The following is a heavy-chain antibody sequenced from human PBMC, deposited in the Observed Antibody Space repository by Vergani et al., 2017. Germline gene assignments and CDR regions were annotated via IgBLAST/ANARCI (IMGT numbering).Heavy chain of an antibody. V-gene: IGHV1-69*04. CDR2: IIPILGIA. Sequence: QVQLVQSGAEVKKPGSSVKVSCKASGGTFSSYAISWVRQAPGQGLEWMGRIIPILGIANYAQKFQGRVTITADKSTSTAYMELSSLRSEDTAVYYCARAGSPRFGMDVWGQGTTVTVSS. D-gene: IGHD1-1*01. CDR1: GGTFSSYA. J-gene: IGHJ6*02. CDR3: ARAGSPRFGMDV.